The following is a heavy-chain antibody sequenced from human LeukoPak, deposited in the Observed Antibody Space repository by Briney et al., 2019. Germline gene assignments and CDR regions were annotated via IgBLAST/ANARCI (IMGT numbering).Heavy chain of an antibody. D-gene: IGHD3-3*01. J-gene: IGHJ4*02. CDR3: ASVTIFGVVNF. CDR2: INHSGTT. V-gene: IGHV4-34*01. Sequence: PSETLSLTCAVHGGSFSGYYWTWIRQPPGKGLEWIGEINHSGTTNYNPSIKSRVTISVDTSKNQFSLKLTSVTAADTAIYYCASVTIFGVVNFWSQGTLVTVSS. CDR1: GGSFSGYY.